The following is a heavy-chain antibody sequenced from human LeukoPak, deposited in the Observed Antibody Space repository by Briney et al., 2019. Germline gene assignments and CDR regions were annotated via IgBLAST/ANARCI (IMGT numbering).Heavy chain of an antibody. V-gene: IGHV1-2*02. CDR1: GYTFTGYD. Sequence: ASVKVSCKASGYTFTGYDMHWVRQAPGQGLEWMGWINPNSGGTNYAQKFQGRVTMTRDTSISTAYMELSRLRSDDTAVYYCASSYGSGSYEIDYWGQGTLVTVSS. CDR2: INPNSGGT. CDR3: ASSYGSGSYEIDY. D-gene: IGHD3-10*01. J-gene: IGHJ4*02.